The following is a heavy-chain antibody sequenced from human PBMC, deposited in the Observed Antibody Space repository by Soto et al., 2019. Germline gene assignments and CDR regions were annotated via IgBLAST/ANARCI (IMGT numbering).Heavy chain of an antibody. CDR3: ARADTKWELFRGGLDY. V-gene: IGHV3-64*02. J-gene: IGHJ4*02. CDR2: ISSNGGST. D-gene: IGHD1-26*01. CDR1: GFTFSSYA. Sequence: GGSLRLSCAASGFTFSSYAMHWVRQAPGKGLEYVSAISSNGGSTYYADSVKGRFTISRDNSKNTLYLQMGSLRAEDMAVYYCARADTKWELFRGGLDYWGQGTLVTVSS.